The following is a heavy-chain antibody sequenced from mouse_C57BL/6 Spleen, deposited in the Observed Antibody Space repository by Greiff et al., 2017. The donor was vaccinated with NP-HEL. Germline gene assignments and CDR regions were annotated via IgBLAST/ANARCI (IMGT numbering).Heavy chain of an antibody. V-gene: IGHV5-4*03. Sequence: EVKVVESGGGLVKPGGSLKLSCAASGFTFSSYAMSWVRQTPEKRLEWVATISDGGSYTYYPDNVKGRFTISRDNAKNNLYLQMSHLKSEDTAMYYCARELTGTGWFAYWGQGTLVTVSA. CDR1: GFTFSSYA. CDR3: ARELTGTGWFAY. J-gene: IGHJ3*01. D-gene: IGHD4-1*01. CDR2: ISDGGSYT.